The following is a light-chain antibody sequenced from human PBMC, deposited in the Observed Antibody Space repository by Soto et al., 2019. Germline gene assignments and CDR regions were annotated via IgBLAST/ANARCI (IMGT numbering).Light chain of an antibody. Sequence: QSALTQPASVSGSPGQSITISCTGTSSDIGTYIYVSWYLQHPGKAPKLLIYEVGNRPSGVSNRFSGSKSSNTASLTISGLQAEDEADYYCSSYTSSNSLVFGGGTKLTVL. J-gene: IGLJ2*01. CDR3: SSYTSSNSLV. CDR1: SSDIGTYIY. CDR2: EVG. V-gene: IGLV2-14*01.